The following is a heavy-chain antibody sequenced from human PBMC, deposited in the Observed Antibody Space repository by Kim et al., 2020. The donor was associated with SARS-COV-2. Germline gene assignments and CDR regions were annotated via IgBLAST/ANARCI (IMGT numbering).Heavy chain of an antibody. CDR1: GGSFSGYY. CDR3: ARGRSWSNYPHAFDI. V-gene: IGHV4-34*01. CDR2: INHSGST. D-gene: IGHD4-4*01. J-gene: IGHJ3*02. Sequence: SETLSLTCAVSGGSFSGYYWSWIRQPPGKGLEWIGEINHSGSTNYNPSLKSRVTISVDTSKNQFSLKLSSVTAADTAVYYCARGRSWSNYPHAFDIWGQGTMVTVSS.